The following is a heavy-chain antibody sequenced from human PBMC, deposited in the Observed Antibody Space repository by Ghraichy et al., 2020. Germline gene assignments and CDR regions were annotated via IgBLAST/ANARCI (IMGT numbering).Heavy chain of an antibody. D-gene: IGHD2-2*01. Sequence: SVKVSCKASGGTFSSYAISWVRQAPGQGLEWMGGIIPIFGTANYAQKFQGRVTITADESTSTAYMELSSLRSEDTAVYYCASGSRVTYCSSTSCLYYYGMDVWGQGTTVTVSS. CDR3: ASGSRVTYCSSTSCLYYYGMDV. J-gene: IGHJ6*02. CDR2: IIPIFGTA. CDR1: GGTFSSYA. V-gene: IGHV1-69*13.